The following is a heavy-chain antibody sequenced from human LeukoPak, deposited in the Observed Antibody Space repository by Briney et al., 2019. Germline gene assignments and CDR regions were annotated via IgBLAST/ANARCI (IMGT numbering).Heavy chain of an antibody. CDR3: ARDLGGIAGYYYYYMDV. CDR1: GGTFSSYA. D-gene: IGHD6-13*01. V-gene: IGHV1-69*06. Sequence: ASVKVSCKASGGTFSSYAISWVRQAPGQGLEWMGGIIPIFGTANYAQKFQGRVTITADKSTSTAYMELSSLRSEDTAVYYCARDLGGIAGYYYYYMDVWGKGTTVTVSS. J-gene: IGHJ6*03. CDR2: IIPIFGTA.